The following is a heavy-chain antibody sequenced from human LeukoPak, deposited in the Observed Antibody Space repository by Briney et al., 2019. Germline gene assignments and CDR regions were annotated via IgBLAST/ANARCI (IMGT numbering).Heavy chain of an antibody. J-gene: IGHJ4*02. V-gene: IGHV5-51*01. Sequence: PGESLKISCKGSGYSFSAYWIGWVRQMPGKGLEWMGLINAADSDTRYSPSFQGQVLISVDKSISTAYLQWGNLKATDTAFYYCARVPRTGGSCSRTFDYWGQGTLVTVYS. D-gene: IGHD2-8*02. CDR3: ARVPRTGGSCSRTFDY. CDR2: INAADSDT. CDR1: GYSFSAYW.